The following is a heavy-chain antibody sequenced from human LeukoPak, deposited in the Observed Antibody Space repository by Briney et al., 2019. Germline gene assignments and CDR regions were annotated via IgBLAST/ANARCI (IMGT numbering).Heavy chain of an antibody. Sequence: SETLSLTCTVSGGSISSSTYYWGWIRQPPGKGLEWIGSISYTGTTYYKPSLKSRVTISVDTSKNQFSLNLSSVTAADTAVYYCARLADIVVVVAATPRHGAPFDYWGQGTLVTVSS. J-gene: IGHJ4*02. V-gene: IGHV4-39*01. CDR3: ARLADIVVVVAATPRHGAPFDY. CDR1: GGSISSSTYY. D-gene: IGHD2-15*01. CDR2: ISYTGTT.